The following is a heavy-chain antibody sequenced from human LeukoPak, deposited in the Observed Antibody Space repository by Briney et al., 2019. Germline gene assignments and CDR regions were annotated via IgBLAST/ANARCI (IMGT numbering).Heavy chain of an antibody. J-gene: IGHJ4*02. CDR3: ARADDGDYGFDY. Sequence: GRSLRLSCAASAFSFSTSNMNWFRQAPGKGLECVSASTRYGSIYYTDSLTGPFSISRNNAKNSLYLQMISLRAEYTAVYYCARADDGDYGFDYWGQGTLVTVSS. V-gene: IGHV3-21*01. CDR1: AFSFSTSN. CDR2: STRYGSI. D-gene: IGHD4-17*01.